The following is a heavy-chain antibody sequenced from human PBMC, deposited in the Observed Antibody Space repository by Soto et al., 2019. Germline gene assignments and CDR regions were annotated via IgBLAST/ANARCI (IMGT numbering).Heavy chain of an antibody. Sequence: QVQLVESGGGVVQPGRSLRLSCAASGFTFSSYGMHWVRQAPGKGLEWVAVISYDGSNKYYADSVKGRFTISRDNSKNTLYRQMNGLRAEDTAVYYCAKDVWRGGNSEFDYWGQGTLVTVSS. D-gene: IGHD4-4*01. J-gene: IGHJ4*02. V-gene: IGHV3-30*18. CDR2: ISYDGSNK. CDR3: AKDVWRGGNSEFDY. CDR1: GFTFSSYG.